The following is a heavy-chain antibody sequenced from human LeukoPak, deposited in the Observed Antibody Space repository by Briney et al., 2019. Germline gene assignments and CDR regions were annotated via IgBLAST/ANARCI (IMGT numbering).Heavy chain of an antibody. CDR3: ARGLPGYYYDSSGYYLRLYFDY. CDR1: GGSFSGYY. J-gene: IGHJ4*02. D-gene: IGHD3-22*01. Sequence: SETLSLTCAVYGGSFSGYYWSWIRQPSGKGLEWIGEINHSGSTNYNPSLRSRVTISVGTSKNQFSLKLSSVTAADTAVYYCARGLPGYYYDSSGYYLRLYFDYWGQGTLVTVSS. V-gene: IGHV4-34*01. CDR2: INHSGST.